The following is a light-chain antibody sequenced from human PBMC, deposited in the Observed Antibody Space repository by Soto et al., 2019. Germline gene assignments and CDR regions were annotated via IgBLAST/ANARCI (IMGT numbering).Light chain of an antibody. J-gene: IGKJ3*01. V-gene: IGKV3-20*01. CDR3: QQYGSSPHT. Sequence: EIVLTQSPGTLSLSPGERATLSCRASQSVSSSYLAWYQRKPGQAPRLLIYGASSRATGIPDRFSGSGSGTDFTLTISRLEPEDFAVYYCQQYGSSPHTFGPGTKVDIK. CDR2: GAS. CDR1: QSVSSSY.